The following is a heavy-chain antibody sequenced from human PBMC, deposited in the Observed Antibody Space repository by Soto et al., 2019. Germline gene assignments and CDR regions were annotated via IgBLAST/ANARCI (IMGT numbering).Heavy chain of an antibody. CDR3: ARVGVETYYYDSSGYYSFDY. D-gene: IGHD3-22*01. Sequence: GGSLRLSCAASGFTFSSYWMGWVRQAPGKGLEWVANIKQDGSEKYYVDSVKGRFTISRDNAKNSLYLQMNSLRAEDTAVYYCARVGVETYYYDSSGYYSFDYWGQGTLVTVSS. V-gene: IGHV3-7*01. CDR1: GFTFSSYW. J-gene: IGHJ4*02. CDR2: IKQDGSEK.